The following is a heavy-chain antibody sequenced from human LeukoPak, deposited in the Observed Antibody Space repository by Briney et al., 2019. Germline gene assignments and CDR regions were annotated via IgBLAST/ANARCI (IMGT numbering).Heavy chain of an antibody. V-gene: IGHV1-2*02. D-gene: IGHD6-19*01. CDR2: INPNSGGT. J-gene: IGHJ4*02. CDR1: GYTFTGYY. CDR3: ARGGMVSGWYEPIDY. Sequence: GASVKVSCKASGYTFTGYYIHWVRQAPGQGLEWMGWINPNSGGTNYAQKLQGRVTMTTDTSTSTAYMELRSLRSDDTAVYYCARGGMVSGWYEPIDYWGQGTLVTVSS.